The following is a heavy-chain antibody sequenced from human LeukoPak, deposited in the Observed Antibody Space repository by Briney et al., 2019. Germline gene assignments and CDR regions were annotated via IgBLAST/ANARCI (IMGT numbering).Heavy chain of an antibody. V-gene: IGHV4-38-2*02. J-gene: IGHJ2*01. D-gene: IGHD6-19*01. CDR2: IYHSGST. CDR1: GYSISSGYY. Sequence: SETLSLTCTVSGYSISSGYYWGWIRQPPGKGLEWIGSIYHSGSTYYNPSLKSRVTISVDTSKNQFSLKLSSVTAADTAVYYCARVPVTYSSGWYWYFDLWGRGTLVTVSS. CDR3: ARVPVTYSSGWYWYFDL.